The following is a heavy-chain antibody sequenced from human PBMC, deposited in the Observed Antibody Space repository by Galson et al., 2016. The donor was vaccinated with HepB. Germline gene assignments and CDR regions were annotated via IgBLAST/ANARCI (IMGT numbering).Heavy chain of an antibody. D-gene: IGHD6-19*01. CDR2: ISGSGDT. CDR3: ARDARHRSGWATGYYGMDV. J-gene: IGHJ6*02. CDR1: GFTFSTYA. V-gene: IGHV3-23*01. Sequence: SLRLSCAASGFTFSTYAMSWVRQAPGKGLEWVSGISGSGDTKFADSVKGRFTISRDNSKTTLYLQMNSLTAEDTAVFYCARDARHRSGWATGYYGMDVWGQGTTVSVSS.